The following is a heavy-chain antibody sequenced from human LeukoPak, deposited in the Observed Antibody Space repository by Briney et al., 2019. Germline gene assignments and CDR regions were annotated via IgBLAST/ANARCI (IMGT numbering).Heavy chain of an antibody. CDR2: INGDGSST. D-gene: IGHD3-22*01. CDR3: VRDRNYEFDY. V-gene: IGHV3-74*01. Sequence: PGGSLRLSCAASGFTFSGYWMHWVRQAPGKGLVWVSRINGDGSSTSYADSVKGRFTISRDNAENTLYLQMNSLRAEDTAVYYCVRDRNYEFDYWGQRTLVTVSS. J-gene: IGHJ4*02. CDR1: GFTFSGYW.